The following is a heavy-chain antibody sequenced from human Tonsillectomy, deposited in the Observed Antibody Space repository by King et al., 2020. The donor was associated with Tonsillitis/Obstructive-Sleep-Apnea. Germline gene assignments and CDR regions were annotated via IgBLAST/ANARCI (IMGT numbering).Heavy chain of an antibody. V-gene: IGHV4-59*01. D-gene: IGHD3-3*01. CDR3: ASGQYDFWSGYYISWFDP. J-gene: IGHJ5*02. CDR2: IYYSGST. Sequence: QLQESGPGLVKPSETLSLTCTVSGGSISSYYWSWIRQPPGKGLEWIGYIYYSGSTNYNPSLKSRVTISVDTSKNQFSLKLSSVTAADTAVYYCASGQYDFWSGYYISWFDPWGQGTLVTVSS. CDR1: GGSISSYY.